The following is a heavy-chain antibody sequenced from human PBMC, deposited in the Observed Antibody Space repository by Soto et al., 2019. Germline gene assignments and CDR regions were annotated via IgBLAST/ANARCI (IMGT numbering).Heavy chain of an antibody. V-gene: IGHV3-74*01. CDR2: INGDGDYT. CDR3: ARERGGYSSDF. Sequence: EVQLVESGGGLVQPGGSLSLSCAASGLGFSSYGRHWLRQVPGKGRGWVSRINGDGDYTNYADSVKGRFTISRDNAKNTLYLQMNSLRAEDTAVYYCARERGGYSSDFWGQGTLVTVSS. CDR1: GLGFSSYG. D-gene: IGHD2-15*01. J-gene: IGHJ4*02.